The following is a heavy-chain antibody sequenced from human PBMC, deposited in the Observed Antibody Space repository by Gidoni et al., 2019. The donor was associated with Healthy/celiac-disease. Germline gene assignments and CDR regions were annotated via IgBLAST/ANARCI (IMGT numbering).Heavy chain of an antibody. V-gene: IGHV4-34*01. J-gene: IGHJ6*03. CDR1: GGSFSGDY. CDR3: ARVPGSYDFWSGRNYYYYYMDV. CDR2: INHCGRT. D-gene: IGHD3-3*01. Sequence: QVQLQQWGEGLLKPSETLSLTCAVYGGSFSGDYWSWICQPPGKGLEWIGEINHCGRTNYNPSLKSRVTISVDTSKNQFSLMLSSVTAADPAVYFCARVPGSYDFWSGRNYYYYYMDVWGKGTTVTVSS.